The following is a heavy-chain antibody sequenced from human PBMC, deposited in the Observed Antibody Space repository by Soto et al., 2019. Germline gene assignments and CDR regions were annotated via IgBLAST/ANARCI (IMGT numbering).Heavy chain of an antibody. D-gene: IGHD7-27*01. V-gene: IGHV1-69*01. Sequence: QVQLVQSGAEVKELGSSVKVSCKTSGGTFTTSSFVWVRQGPGQGLEWKGGIIPIFSKTNFAPKFQGRVTFTADESTRTVYMDLSSLRSEDTAIYYCATDVVRSTGGDSWGQGTLVTVSS. CDR1: GGTFTTSS. J-gene: IGHJ4*02. CDR2: IIPIFSKT. CDR3: ATDVVRSTGGDS.